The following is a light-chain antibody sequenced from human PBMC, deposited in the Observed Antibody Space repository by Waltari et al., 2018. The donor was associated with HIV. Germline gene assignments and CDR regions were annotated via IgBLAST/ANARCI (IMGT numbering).Light chain of an antibody. CDR3: SSYAGINTYVL. J-gene: IGLJ2*01. CDR2: VFY. CDR1: SSDVGGSNY. Sequence: QSALTQPPSASGSPGQSVPIFCNGTSSDVGGSNYVSWYQQYPGKAPRLLLYVFYRRPSGVPHRFTVSKSGNTASLTVSGLQAEDEANYYCSSYAGINTYVLFGGGTKLTVL. V-gene: IGLV2-8*01.